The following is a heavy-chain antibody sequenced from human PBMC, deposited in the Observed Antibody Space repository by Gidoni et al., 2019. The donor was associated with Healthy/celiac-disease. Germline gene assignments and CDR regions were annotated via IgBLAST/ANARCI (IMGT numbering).Heavy chain of an antibody. J-gene: IGHJ4*02. V-gene: IGHV3-33*01. CDR1: GFTVSSYG. CDR2: IWYDGSNK. CDR3: ARDGDSSRFDY. Sequence: QVQLVEAGGGVVQPGWSPRPSCAASGFTVSSYGMHRVRQAPAKGLEWVAVIWYDGSNKYYADVVKGRFIISRDNSKNTLYLQMNSLRAEDTAVYYCARDGDSSRFDYWGQGTLVTVSS. D-gene: IGHD4-17*01.